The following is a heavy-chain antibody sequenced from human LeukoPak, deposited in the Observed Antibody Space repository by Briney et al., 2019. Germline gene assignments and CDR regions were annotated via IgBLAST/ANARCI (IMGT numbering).Heavy chain of an antibody. CDR3: TKDPWFVRVEESLSQIDY. J-gene: IGHJ4*02. D-gene: IGHD3-10*01. V-gene: IGHV3-23*01. CDR2: ISGSGGST. Sequence: PGGSLRLSCAASGFTFSSYAMSWVRQAPGKGLEWVSAISGSGGSTYYADSVKGRFTISRGNSKNTVYLQMNSLRAEDTAVYYCTKDPWFVRVEESLSQIDYWGQGSLVTVSS. CDR1: GFTFSSYA.